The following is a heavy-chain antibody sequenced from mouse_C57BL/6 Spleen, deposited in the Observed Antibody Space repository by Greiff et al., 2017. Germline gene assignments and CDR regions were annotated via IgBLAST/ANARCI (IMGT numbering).Heavy chain of an antibody. D-gene: IGHD2-1*01. CDR2: IDPSDSYT. V-gene: IGHV1-50*01. J-gene: IGHJ2*01. CDR3: ARGDGNYLFDY. CDR1: GYTFTSYW. Sequence: QVQLQQPGAELVKPGASVKLSCKASGYTFTSYWMQWVKQRPGQGLEWIGEIDPSDSYTNYNQKFKGKATLTVDTSSSTAYMQLSSLTSEDSAVYYCARGDGNYLFDYWGQGTTLTVSA.